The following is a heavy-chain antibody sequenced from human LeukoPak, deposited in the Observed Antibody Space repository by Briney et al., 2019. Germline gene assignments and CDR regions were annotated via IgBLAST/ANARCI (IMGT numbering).Heavy chain of an antibody. D-gene: IGHD5-12*01. CDR2: ISGSGGST. J-gene: IGHJ4*02. CDR3: AKDVDIVATTYYFDY. Sequence: PGGSLRLPCAASGFTFSSYAMSWVRQAPGKGLEWVSAISGSGGSTYYADSVKGRFTISRDNSKNTLYLQMNSLRAEDTAVYYCAKDVDIVATTYYFDYWGQGTLVTVSS. CDR1: GFTFSSYA. V-gene: IGHV3-23*01.